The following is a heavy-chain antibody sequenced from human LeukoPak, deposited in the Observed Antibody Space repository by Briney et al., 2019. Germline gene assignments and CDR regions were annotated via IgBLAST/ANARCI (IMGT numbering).Heavy chain of an antibody. CDR2: ITSSSRYI. CDR3: AKGTAVADIYFDY. D-gene: IGHD6-19*01. Sequence: GGSLRLSCAASGFTFSDYSMNWVRQAPGKGLEWVSSITSSSRYIHYADSVKGRFTISRDNAKNTLYLQMNSLRAEDTAVYYCAKGTAVADIYFDYWGQGTLVTVSS. J-gene: IGHJ4*02. CDR1: GFTFSDYS. V-gene: IGHV3-21*04.